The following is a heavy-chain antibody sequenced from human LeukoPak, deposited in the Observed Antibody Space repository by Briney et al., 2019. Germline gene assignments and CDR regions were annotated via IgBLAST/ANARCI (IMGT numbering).Heavy chain of an antibody. J-gene: IGHJ4*02. CDR3: ARDFCGDCDSGGWYHFDN. D-gene: IGHD2-21*02. Sequence: ASVKVPCKASGYTFTSHYMHWVRQTPGQGLEWMGIINPGVGSTSYAQKFQGRVIMTRDMSTSTVYMDLSSLRSDDTAVYYCARDFCGDCDSGGWYHFDNWGQGTLVTVSS. V-gene: IGHV1-46*01. CDR2: INPGVGST. CDR1: GYTFTSHY.